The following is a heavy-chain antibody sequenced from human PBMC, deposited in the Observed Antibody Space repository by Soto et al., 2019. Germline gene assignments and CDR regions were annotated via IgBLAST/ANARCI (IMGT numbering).Heavy chain of an antibody. D-gene: IGHD6-19*01. V-gene: IGHV2-5*02. Sequence: QITLKESGPTLVKPTQTLTLTCSFSGFSLTSTAVGVNWIRQPPGKALEWLALIYWDDDNHFSPSLKSRLSVTNDTSKNQVVLTMTNMDPVDTATYSCAHGSGWLSDYWGQGILVTVSS. J-gene: IGHJ4*02. CDR2: IYWDDDN. CDR3: AHGSGWLSDY. CDR1: GFSLTSTAVG.